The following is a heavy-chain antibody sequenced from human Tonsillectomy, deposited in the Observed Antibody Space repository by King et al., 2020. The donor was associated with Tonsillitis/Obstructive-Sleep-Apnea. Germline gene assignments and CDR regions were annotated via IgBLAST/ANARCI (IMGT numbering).Heavy chain of an antibody. D-gene: IGHD3-10*01. CDR1: GFTFSSYG. CDR2: IWYDGSNE. CDR3: VRGGLLFDDYYGMDV. V-gene: IGHV3-33*01. Sequence: VQLVESGGGVVQPGRSLRLSCAASGFTFSSYGMHWVRQAPGKGLEWVAVIWYDGSNEYYADSVKGRFTISRDNSKNTLYLQMNSLRAEDTAVYYCVRGGLLFDDYYGMDVWGQGTTVTVSS. J-gene: IGHJ6*02.